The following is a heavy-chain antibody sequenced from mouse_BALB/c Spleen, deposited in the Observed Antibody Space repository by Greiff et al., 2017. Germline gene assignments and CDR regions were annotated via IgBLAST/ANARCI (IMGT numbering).Heavy chain of an antibody. Sequence: EVQRVESGGGLVQPGGSRKLSCAASGFAFSSFGMHWVRQAPEKGLEWVAYISSGSSTIYYADTVKGRFTISRDNPKNTLFLQMTSLRSEDTAMYYCARGHYGSSMDYWGQGTSVTVSS. CDR3: ARGHYGSSMDY. V-gene: IGHV5-17*02. D-gene: IGHD1-1*01. CDR2: ISSGSSTI. J-gene: IGHJ4*01. CDR1: GFAFSSFG.